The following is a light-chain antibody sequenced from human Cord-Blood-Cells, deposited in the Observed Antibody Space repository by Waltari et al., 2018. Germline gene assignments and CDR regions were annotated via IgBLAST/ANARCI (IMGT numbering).Light chain of an antibody. J-gene: IGLJ2*01. CDR1: SGSIASNY. Sequence: NFMLTQPHSVSESPGKTVTISCNRSSGSIASNYVPWYQQRPGSSPTTVIYEDNQRPSGVPDRFSGSIDSSSNSASLTISGLKTEDEADYYCQSYDSSNHVVFGGGTKLTVL. CDR2: EDN. V-gene: IGLV6-57*01. CDR3: QSYDSSNHVV.